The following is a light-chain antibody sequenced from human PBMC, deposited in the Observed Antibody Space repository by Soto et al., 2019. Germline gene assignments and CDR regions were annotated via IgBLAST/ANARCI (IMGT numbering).Light chain of an antibody. V-gene: IGLV1-40*01. CDR2: GNS. J-gene: IGLJ2*01. CDR3: QSYDSSLSGSRDVV. Sequence: QSVLTQPPSVSGAPGQRVTISCTGSSSNIGAGYDVHGYQQLPGTAPKLLIYGNSNRPSGVPDRFSGSKSGTSASLAITGLQAEDEADYYCQSYDSSLSGSRDVVFGGGTKLTVL. CDR1: SSNIGAGYD.